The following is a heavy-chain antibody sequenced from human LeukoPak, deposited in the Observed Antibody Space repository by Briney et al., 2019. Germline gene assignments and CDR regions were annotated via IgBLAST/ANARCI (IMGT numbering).Heavy chain of an antibody. V-gene: IGHV4-39*07. CDR3: ARYNYDSSGYPYGMDV. CDR1: GGSISSSSYY. D-gene: IGHD3-22*01. Sequence: SETLSLTCTVSGGSISSSSYYWGWIRQPPGKGLEWIGSIYYSGSTYYNPSLKSRVTISVDTSKNQFSLKLSSVTAADTAVYYCARYNYDSSGYPYGMDVWGQGTTVTVSS. CDR2: IYYSGST. J-gene: IGHJ6*02.